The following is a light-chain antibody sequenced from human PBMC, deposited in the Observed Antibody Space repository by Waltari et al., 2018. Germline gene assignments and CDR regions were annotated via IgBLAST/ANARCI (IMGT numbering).Light chain of an antibody. J-gene: IGLJ2*01. CDR2: GKT. V-gene: IGLV3-19*01. CDR3: ASRELSGQVV. Sequence: SSDLTQDSAVSVALGQTVRITCQGVILRNYYGNWCRQKPGQPPELVIYGKTNRPSGIPDRFSASSSGNTASLIITGAQAEDEADYYCASRELSGQVVFGGGTRLTVL. CDR1: ILRNYY.